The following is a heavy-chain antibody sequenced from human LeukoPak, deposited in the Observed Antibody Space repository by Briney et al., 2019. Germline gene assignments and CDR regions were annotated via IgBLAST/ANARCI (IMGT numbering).Heavy chain of an antibody. CDR3: AKDSCGGDCYSFDY. V-gene: IGHV3-9*01. D-gene: IGHD2-21*02. J-gene: IGHJ4*02. CDR1: GFTFDDYA. Sequence: GRSLRLSCAASGFTFDDYAMHWVRQAPGKGLEWVSGISWNSGSIGYADSVKGRFTISRDNAKNSLYLQMNSLRAEDTALYYCAKDSCGGDCYSFDYWGQGTLVTVSS. CDR2: ISWNSGSI.